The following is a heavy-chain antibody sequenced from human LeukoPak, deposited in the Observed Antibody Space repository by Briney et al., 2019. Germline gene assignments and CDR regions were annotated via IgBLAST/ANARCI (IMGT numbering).Heavy chain of an antibody. J-gene: IGHJ4*02. Sequence: PGRSLRLSCAASGFTFDDYAMHWVRQAPGKGLEWVSGISWNSGSIGYADSVKGRFTISRDNAKNSLYLQMNSLRAEDTAVYYCAKAIWFGELLSTVNFDYWGQGTLVTVSS. V-gene: IGHV3-9*01. D-gene: IGHD3-10*01. CDR2: ISWNSGSI. CDR1: GFTFDDYA. CDR3: AKAIWFGELLSTVNFDY.